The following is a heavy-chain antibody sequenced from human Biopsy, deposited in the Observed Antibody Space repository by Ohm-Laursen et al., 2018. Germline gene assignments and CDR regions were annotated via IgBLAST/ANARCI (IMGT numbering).Heavy chain of an antibody. CDR2: ITSRSGYK. Sequence: SLRLPCAASGFSFNTYTMNWVRQVPGKGLEWVSSITSRSGYKYYADSVKGRFTISRDNAKNSLYLRMNSLRAEDTAVYFCASLGLVWFGELLSVPFGMDVWGQGTTVTVSS. CDR1: GFSFNTYT. D-gene: IGHD3-10*01. V-gene: IGHV3-21*01. CDR3: ASLGLVWFGELLSVPFGMDV. J-gene: IGHJ6*02.